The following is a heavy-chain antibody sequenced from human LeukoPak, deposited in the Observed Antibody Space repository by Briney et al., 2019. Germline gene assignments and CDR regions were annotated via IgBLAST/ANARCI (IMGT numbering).Heavy chain of an antibody. CDR3: ARVAGGDWYYFDF. Sequence: ASVKVSCKAFGYKFTVYYMHWVRQAPGQGPEWMGWINLYSGGTHYAQKFQGRVTMTMDTSINAAYMELSRLGSDDTAVYYCARVAGGDWYYFDFWGQGSLVTVSS. V-gene: IGHV1-2*02. J-gene: IGHJ4*02. D-gene: IGHD2-21*02. CDR1: GYKFTVYY. CDR2: INLYSGGT.